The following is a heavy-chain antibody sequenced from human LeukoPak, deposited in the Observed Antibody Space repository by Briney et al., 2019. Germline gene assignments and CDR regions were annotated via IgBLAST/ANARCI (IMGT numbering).Heavy chain of an antibody. CDR2: IYYSGST. V-gene: IGHV4-39*07. Sequence: SETLSLTCTVYGGSISSSSYYWGWIRQPPGKGLEWIGSIYYSGSTYYNPSLKSRVTISVDTSKNQFSQKLSSVTAADTAVYYCARVPYYYDSSGHYSGYFDYWGQGTLVTVSS. CDR1: GGSISSSSYY. CDR3: ARVPYYYDSSGHYSGYFDY. D-gene: IGHD3-22*01. J-gene: IGHJ4*02.